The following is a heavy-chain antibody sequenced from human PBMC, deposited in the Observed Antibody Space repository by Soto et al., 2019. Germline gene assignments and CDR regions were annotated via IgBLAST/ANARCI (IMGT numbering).Heavy chain of an antibody. Sequence: QVQLVESGGGVVQPGRSLRLSCAASGFTFSSYGMHWVRQAPGKGLEWVAVIWYDGSNKYYADSVKGRFTISRDNSKNMLYLQINSLRAEDTAVYYCARGVDYDILTGYYKTDSNWFDPWGQGTLVTVSS. CDR3: ARGVDYDILTGYYKTDSNWFDP. V-gene: IGHV3-33*01. D-gene: IGHD3-9*01. CDR2: IWYDGSNK. CDR1: GFTFSSYG. J-gene: IGHJ5*02.